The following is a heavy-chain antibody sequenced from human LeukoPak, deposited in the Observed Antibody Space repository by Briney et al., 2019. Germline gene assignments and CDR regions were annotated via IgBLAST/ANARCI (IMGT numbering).Heavy chain of an antibody. V-gene: IGHV4-4*02. J-gene: IGHJ6*03. CDR1: GGSISSSNW. Sequence: PSGTLSLTCAVSGGSISSSNWWSWVRQPPGKGLEWIGEIYHSGSTNYNPSLKSRVTISVDKSKNQFSLKLSSVTAADTAVYYCAKYGSGSYSENYYMDVWGKGTTVTVSS. CDR2: IYHSGST. D-gene: IGHD3-10*01. CDR3: AKYGSGSYSENYYMDV.